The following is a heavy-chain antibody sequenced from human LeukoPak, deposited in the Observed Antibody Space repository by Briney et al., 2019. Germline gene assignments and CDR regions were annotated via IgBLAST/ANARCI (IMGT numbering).Heavy chain of an antibody. CDR2: ISSSSSYI. J-gene: IGHJ4*02. CDR3: ARARGVSTGYRPIDY. D-gene: IGHD3-22*01. CDR1: GFTFSSYS. V-gene: IGHV3-21*01. Sequence: GGSLRLSCAASGFTFSSYSMNWVRQAPGKGLEWVSSISSSSSYIYYADSVKGRFTISRDNAKNSLYLQMNSLRAEDTAVYYCARARGVSTGYRPIDYWGQGTLVTVSS.